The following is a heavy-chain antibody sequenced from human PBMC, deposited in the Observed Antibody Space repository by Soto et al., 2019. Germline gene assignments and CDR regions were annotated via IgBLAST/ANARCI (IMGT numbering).Heavy chain of an antibody. CDR3: SRGADAMLPPNFDY. V-gene: IGHV4-34*01. Sequence: AETLSLTCAVHGDSFSGYFWTWIRQPPGKGLEWIAEITEGGTTNYSPSLKSRVYIALDSTKRKFSLTLMAETRADTDTYYCSRGADAMLPPNFDYWSQGSLVTVSS. CDR1: GDSFSGYF. CDR2: ITEGGTT. D-gene: IGHD2-8*01. J-gene: IGHJ4*02.